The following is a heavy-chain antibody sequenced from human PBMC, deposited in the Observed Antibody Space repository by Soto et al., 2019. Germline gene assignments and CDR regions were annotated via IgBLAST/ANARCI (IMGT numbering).Heavy chain of an antibody. J-gene: IGHJ4*02. CDR1: GFTFSSAW. D-gene: IGHD5-18*01. V-gene: IGHV3-7*01. CDR3: ARGQLWLFKMIDY. CDR2: IKQDGSEK. Sequence: PGGSLRLSCAASGFTFSSAWMNWVRQAPGKGLEWVANIKQDGSEKYYVDSVKGRFTISRDNAKNSLYLQMNSLRAEDTAVYYCARGQLWLFKMIDYRGQGTLVTVSS.